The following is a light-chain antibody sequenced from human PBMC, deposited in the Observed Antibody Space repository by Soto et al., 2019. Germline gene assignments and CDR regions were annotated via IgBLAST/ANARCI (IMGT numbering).Light chain of an antibody. CDR1: SSVVGRYNF. V-gene: IGLV2-23*02. J-gene: IGLJ1*01. CDR2: EVT. CDR3: CSDAGSGIYV. Sequence: QSVLTQPASVSGSPGQSITISCTGTSSVVGRYNFVSWYQQHPGKVPKVMIYEVTKRPSGVSNRFSGSKSGNTAFLTISGLQAEDEADYYCCSDAGSGIYVFGTGTKVTVL.